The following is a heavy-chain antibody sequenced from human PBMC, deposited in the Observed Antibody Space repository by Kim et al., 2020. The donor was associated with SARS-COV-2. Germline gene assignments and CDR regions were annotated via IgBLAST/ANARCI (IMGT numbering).Heavy chain of an antibody. CDR1: GDSVSSNSAT. V-gene: IGHV6-1*01. D-gene: IGHD1-1*01. CDR2: TYYRSKWSN. Sequence: SQTLSLTCAIPGDSVSSNSATWHWIRQSPSRGLEWLGRTYYRSKWSNDYAVSVKSRITINPDTSKNQFSLQLNSVTPDDTAVYYCASRAATGALDVWGQGTTVTVSS. CDR3: ASRAATGALDV. J-gene: IGHJ6*02.